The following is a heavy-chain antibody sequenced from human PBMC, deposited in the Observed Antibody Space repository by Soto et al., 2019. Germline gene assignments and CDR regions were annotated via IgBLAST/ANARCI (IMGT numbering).Heavy chain of an antibody. CDR2: IYDREST. V-gene: IGHV4-59*01. Sequence: SETLSLTCTVSGSSIGTYCWCWIRQSPGKGLEWIGYIYDRESTDYNPSLKSRVTVSADASKSQFFLQLDSVTTADTAVYYCAFSWNALAVTTFDYWGQGIPVTVSS. J-gene: IGHJ4*02. D-gene: IGHD4-17*01. CDR1: GSSIGTYC. CDR3: AFSWNALAVTTFDY.